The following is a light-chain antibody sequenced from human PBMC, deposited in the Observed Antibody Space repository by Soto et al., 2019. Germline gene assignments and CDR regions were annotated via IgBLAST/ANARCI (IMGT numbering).Light chain of an antibody. CDR2: GAS. CDR3: QQSNNWPPWT. V-gene: IGKV3-15*01. CDR1: QSVSSSY. J-gene: IGKJ1*01. Sequence: VELTQSPGTLHLSQGERATLSCRASQSVSSSYLAWYQQKPGQAPRLLIYGASTRDTGVPARFTGSGSGTEFTLTISSLQSEDFAVYFCQQSNNWPPWTFGQGTKVDIK.